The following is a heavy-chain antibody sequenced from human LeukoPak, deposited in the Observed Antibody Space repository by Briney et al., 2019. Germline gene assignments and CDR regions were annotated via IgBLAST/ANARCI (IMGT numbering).Heavy chain of an antibody. CDR2: VKSDGSST. D-gene: IGHD5-12*01. Sequence: GGSLRLSCTASGFTFSSYWMHWGRQAPGKGLVWVSRVKSDGSSTNYADSVKGRFTISRDNAKNTLYLQMNSLRAEDTAVYYCARDQVVDIVATIENFDYWGQGTLVTVSS. V-gene: IGHV3-74*01. J-gene: IGHJ4*02. CDR3: ARDQVVDIVATIENFDY. CDR1: GFTFSSYW.